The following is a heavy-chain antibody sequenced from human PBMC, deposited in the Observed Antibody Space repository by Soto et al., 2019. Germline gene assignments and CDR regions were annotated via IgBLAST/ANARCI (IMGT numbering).Heavy chain of an antibody. Sequence: ASVKVSCKASGYTFTGYYMHWVRQAPGQGLEWMGWINPNSGGTNYAQKFQDRVTMTRDTSISTAYMELSSLTSDDTAVYYCARDYYDSSGYSPFAPWGQGTMVTVSS. CDR3: ARDYYDSSGYSPFAP. CDR1: GYTFTGYY. CDR2: INPNSGGT. V-gene: IGHV1-2*02. J-gene: IGHJ5*02. D-gene: IGHD3-22*01.